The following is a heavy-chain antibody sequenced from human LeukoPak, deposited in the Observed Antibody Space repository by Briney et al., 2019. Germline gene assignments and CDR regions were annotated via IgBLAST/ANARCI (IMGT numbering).Heavy chain of an antibody. CDR1: GFTFDDYA. D-gene: IGHD5-24*01. Sequence: GGSLRLSCAASGFTFDDYAMHWVRHAPGKGLEWVSGISWNSGSIDYADSVKGRFTISRDNAKNSLYLQMNSLRAEDMALYYCAKGRDGYNFFDYWGQGTLVTVSS. CDR2: ISWNSGSI. J-gene: IGHJ4*02. CDR3: AKGRDGYNFFDY. V-gene: IGHV3-9*03.